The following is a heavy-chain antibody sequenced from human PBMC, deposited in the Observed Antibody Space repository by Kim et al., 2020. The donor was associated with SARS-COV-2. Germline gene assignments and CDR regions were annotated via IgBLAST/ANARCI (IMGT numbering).Heavy chain of an antibody. CDR2: INPNSGGT. J-gene: IGHJ6*02. V-gene: IGHV1-2*06. CDR1: GYTFTGYY. D-gene: IGHD3-16*01. Sequence: ASVKVSCKASGYTFTGYYMHWVRQAPGQGLEWMGRINPNSGGTNYAQKFQGRVTMTRDTSISTAYMELSRLRSDDTAVYYCARLSSAGLRFNYYGMDVWGQGTTVTVSS. CDR3: ARLSSAGLRFNYYGMDV.